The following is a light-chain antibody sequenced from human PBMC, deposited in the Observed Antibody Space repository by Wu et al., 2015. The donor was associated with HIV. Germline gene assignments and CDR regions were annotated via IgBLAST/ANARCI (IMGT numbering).Light chain of an antibody. CDR1: QSVSSD. J-gene: IGKJ1*01. Sequence: ELVMTQSPVTLSVSPGERATLSCRASQSVSSDLAWYQQKPGQSPRLPMYAASTRATGIPARFSGSGSGTEFTLTITSMQSEDFAVYYCQQYNNWPWTFGQGTKVDIK. V-gene: IGKV3-15*01. CDR2: AAS. CDR3: QQYNNWPWT.